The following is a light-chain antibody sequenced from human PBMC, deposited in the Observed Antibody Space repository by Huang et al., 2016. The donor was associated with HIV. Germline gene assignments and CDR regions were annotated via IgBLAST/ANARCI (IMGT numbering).Light chain of an antibody. CDR1: QNINPH. J-gene: IGKJ4*01. CDR2: DAS. Sequence: EIVLTQSPATLSFFPGQRVSLSCRASQNINPHLAWYQQRPGQPPRHLIYDASSRVPGVAARFSGSGSGTDFTLTISSLESEDFATYYCQQRVNGLTFGGGTKV. V-gene: IGKV3-11*01. CDR3: QQRVNGLT.